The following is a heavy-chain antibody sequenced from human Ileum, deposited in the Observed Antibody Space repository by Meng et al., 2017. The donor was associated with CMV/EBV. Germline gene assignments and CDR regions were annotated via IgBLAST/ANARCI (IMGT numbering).Heavy chain of an antibody. J-gene: IGHJ6*02. D-gene: IGHD3-9*01. CDR3: ARDVDDILTGYYSGMGV. V-gene: IGHV1-2*02. CDR1: GYTFTGYY. CDR2: INPNSGGT. Sequence: AAVKVSRKASGYTFTGYYMHWVRQAPGQGLEWMGWINPNSGGTNYAQKFQGRVTMTRDTSISTAYMERSRLRSDDTAVYYWARDVDDILTGYYSGMGVWGQGTTVTVSS.